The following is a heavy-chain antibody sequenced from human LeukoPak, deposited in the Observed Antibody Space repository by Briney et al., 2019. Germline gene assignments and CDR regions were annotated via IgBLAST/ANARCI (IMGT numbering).Heavy chain of an antibody. J-gene: IGHJ4*02. V-gene: IGHV3-23*01. D-gene: IGHD5-18*01. Sequence: PGGSLRLSCAASGFTFSNYWMHWVRQAPGKGLEWVSAISGSGGSTYYADSVKGRFTISRDNSKNTLYLQMNSLRAEDTAVYYCAKGHSYGFDYWGQGTLVTVSS. CDR2: ISGSGGST. CDR1: GFTFSNYW. CDR3: AKGHSYGFDY.